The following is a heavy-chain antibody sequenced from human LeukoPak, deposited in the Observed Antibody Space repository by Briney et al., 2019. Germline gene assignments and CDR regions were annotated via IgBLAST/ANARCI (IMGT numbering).Heavy chain of an antibody. D-gene: IGHD3-22*01. CDR2: INPNSGGT. CDR3: ARLGGSGYLRGAFDI. J-gene: IGHJ3*02. CDR1: GYTLTGYY. V-gene: IGHV1-2*02. Sequence: ASVKVSCKASGYTLTGYYMHWVRQAPGQGLEWMGWINPNSGGTNYAQKFQGRVTMTRDTSISTAYMELSRLRSDDTAVYYCARLGGSGYLRGAFDIWGQGTMVTVSS.